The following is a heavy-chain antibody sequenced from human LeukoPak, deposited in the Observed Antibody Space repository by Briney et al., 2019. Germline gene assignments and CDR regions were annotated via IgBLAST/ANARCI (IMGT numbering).Heavy chain of an antibody. CDR1: GGSISSYS. V-gene: IGHV4-59*06. Sequence: SETLSLTCTVSGGSISSYSWSWIRQPPGKGLEWIGYIYYSGSTYYNPSLKSRVTISVDTSKNQFSLKLSSVTAADTAVYYCARLDYSNYWFDPWGQGTLVTVSS. CDR3: ARLDYSNYWFDP. D-gene: IGHD4-11*01. J-gene: IGHJ5*02. CDR2: IYYSGST.